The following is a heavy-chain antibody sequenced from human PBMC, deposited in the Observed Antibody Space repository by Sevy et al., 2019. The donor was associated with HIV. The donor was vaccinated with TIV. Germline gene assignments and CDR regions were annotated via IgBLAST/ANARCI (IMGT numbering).Heavy chain of an antibody. V-gene: IGHV3-53*01. CDR2: IYSGGRT. Sequence: GGSLRLSCTASGFIVSSNYMTWVRQAPGKGLEWVSVIYSGGRTDYADSVKGRFTISRDNSKKTLYLQMNSLRAEDTAVYYCANQYSSGWTGAFDIWGQGTMVTVSS. D-gene: IGHD6-19*01. CDR1: GFIVSSNY. J-gene: IGHJ3*02. CDR3: ANQYSSGWTGAFDI.